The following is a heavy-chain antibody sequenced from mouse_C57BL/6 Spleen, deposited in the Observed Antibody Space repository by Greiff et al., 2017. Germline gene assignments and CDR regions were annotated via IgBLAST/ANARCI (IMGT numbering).Heavy chain of an antibody. CDR1: GYTFTSYT. V-gene: IGHV1-4*01. CDR3: AREDDYGSTYAMDY. CDR2: INPSSGYT. Sequence: QVQLKQSGAELARPGASVKMSCKASGYTFTSYTMHWVKQRPGQGLEWIGYINPSSGYTKYNQKFKDKATLTADKSSSTAYMQLSSLTSEDSAVYYCAREDDYGSTYAMDYWGQGTSVTVSS. D-gene: IGHD1-1*01. J-gene: IGHJ4*01.